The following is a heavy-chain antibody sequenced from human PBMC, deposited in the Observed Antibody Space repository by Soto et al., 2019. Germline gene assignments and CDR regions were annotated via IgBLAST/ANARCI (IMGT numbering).Heavy chain of an antibody. Sequence: QVQLQESGPGLVKPSETLSLTCAVSGASIRSYHWCGIRQPPGKGLEWIGRMKHTGNTNYNPTLKSRATTSMDTAKNQFSFKMTSVTAAYTAVYVGAKDVCTRRWFDAWGQGILVIVSS. CDR3: AKDVCTRRWFDA. J-gene: IGHJ5*02. V-gene: IGHV4-4*07. CDR1: GASIRSYH. D-gene: IGHD2-8*01. CDR2: MKHTGNT.